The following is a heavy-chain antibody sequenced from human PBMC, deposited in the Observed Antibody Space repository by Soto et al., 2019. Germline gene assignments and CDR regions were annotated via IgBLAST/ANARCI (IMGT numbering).Heavy chain of an antibody. Sequence: GGSLRLSCAASGFTFSSYGMHWVRQAPGKGLEWVAVIWYDGSNKYYADSVKGRFTISRDNSKNTLYLQMNSLRAEDTAVYYCASSSPRNTKKRYGMDVWGQGTTVTVSS. CDR3: ASSSPRNTKKRYGMDV. J-gene: IGHJ6*02. CDR2: IWYDGSNK. CDR1: GFTFSSYG. V-gene: IGHV3-33*08.